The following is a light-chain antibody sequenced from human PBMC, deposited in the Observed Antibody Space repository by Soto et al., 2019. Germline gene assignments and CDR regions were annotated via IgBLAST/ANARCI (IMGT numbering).Light chain of an antibody. Sequence: ETLLTQSPATLSMSPGETATLSCRASQSVSNSLAWYRQRPGQPPSLLIYATSTRAAGFPDRFSGSGSGTDFTLTISRLEPEDFAVYYCQQYGSSPRTFGQGTKVDIK. CDR1: QSVSNS. J-gene: IGKJ1*01. CDR2: ATS. CDR3: QQYGSSPRT. V-gene: IGKV3-20*01.